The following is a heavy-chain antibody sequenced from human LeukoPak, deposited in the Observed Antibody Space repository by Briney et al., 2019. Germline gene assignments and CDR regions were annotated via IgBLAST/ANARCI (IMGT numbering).Heavy chain of an antibody. J-gene: IGHJ3*02. CDR1: GYTFTGYY. Sequence: AAVKVSCKASGYTFTGYYMHWVRQAPGQGLEWMGWINPNSGGTNYAQKFQGWVTMTRDTSISTAYMELSRLRSDDTAVYYCAIASSGYSPLGAFDIWGQGTMVTVSS. CDR3: AIASSGYSPLGAFDI. V-gene: IGHV1-2*04. D-gene: IGHD3-22*01. CDR2: INPNSGGT.